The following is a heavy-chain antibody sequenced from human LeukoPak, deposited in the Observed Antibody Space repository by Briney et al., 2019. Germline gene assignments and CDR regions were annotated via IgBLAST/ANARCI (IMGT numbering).Heavy chain of an antibody. J-gene: IGHJ5*02. D-gene: IGHD5-24*01. V-gene: IGHV4-61*05. CDR2: IYYSGST. CDR3: ARARDGHINNWFDP. CDR1: GGSIRSSSYS. Sequence: SETLSLTCTVPGGSIRSSSYSWGWIRQPPGKGLEWIGYIYYSGSTEYSPSLKSRVTISVDTSKNQFSLKMSSVTAADTAVYYCARARDGHINNWFDPWGQGTLVTVSS.